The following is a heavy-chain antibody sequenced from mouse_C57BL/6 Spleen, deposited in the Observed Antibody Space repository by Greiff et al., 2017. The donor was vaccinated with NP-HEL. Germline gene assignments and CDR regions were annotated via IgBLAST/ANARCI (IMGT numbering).Heavy chain of an antibody. V-gene: IGHV5-16*01. Sequence: DVHLVESEGGLVQPGSSMKLSCTASGFTFSDYYMAWVRQVPEKGLEWVANINYDGSSTYYLDSLKSRFIISRDNAKNILYLQMSSLKSEDTATYYCAREGWTYYYAMDYWGQGTSVTVSS. J-gene: IGHJ4*01. CDR3: AREGWTYYYAMDY. D-gene: IGHD1-1*02. CDR2: INYDGSST. CDR1: GFTFSDYY.